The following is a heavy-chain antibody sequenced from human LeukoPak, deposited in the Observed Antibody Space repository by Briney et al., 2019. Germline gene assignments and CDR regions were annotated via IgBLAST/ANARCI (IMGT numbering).Heavy chain of an antibody. J-gene: IGHJ6*03. CDR1: GYSFTSYW. CDR3: ARLTYDSSGYYPRSYYYYYYMDV. CDR2: IYPGDSDT. D-gene: IGHD3-22*01. V-gene: IGHV5-51*01. Sequence: GESLKISCKGSGYSFTSYWIGWVRQMPGKGLEWMGIIYPGDSDTRYSPSFQGQVTISADKSIGTAYLQWSSLKASDTAMYYCARLTYDSSGYYPRSYYYYYYMDVWGKGTTVTVSS.